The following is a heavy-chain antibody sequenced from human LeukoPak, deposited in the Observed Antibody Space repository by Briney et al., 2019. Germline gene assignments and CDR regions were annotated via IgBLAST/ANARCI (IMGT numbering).Heavy chain of an antibody. CDR3: AKGGIAVAGTWFDP. CDR2: ISWNGGNI. CDR1: GFTFDDYA. D-gene: IGHD6-19*01. V-gene: IGHV3-9*03. J-gene: IGHJ5*02. Sequence: PGRSLRLSCAASGFTFDDYAMRWVRQAPGKGLEWVSGISWNGGNIGYADSVKGRFIIPRDNARNSLYLQMNSLRAEDMALYYCAKGGIAVAGTWFDPWGQGTLVTVSS.